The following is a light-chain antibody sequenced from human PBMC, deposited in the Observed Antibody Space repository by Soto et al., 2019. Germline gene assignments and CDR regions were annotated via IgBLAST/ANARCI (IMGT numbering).Light chain of an antibody. CDR1: QSVSSN. J-gene: IGKJ4*01. CDR2: GAS. CDR3: QQYNKWPPLT. Sequence: EIVMTQSPAALSASPGERATLSCRASQSVSSNLAWYQQKPGQAPRLLIYGASTRATGIPARFSGSGSETEFTLTISSLQSEDSAVYYCQQYNKWPPLTFGGGTKVDI. V-gene: IGKV3-15*01.